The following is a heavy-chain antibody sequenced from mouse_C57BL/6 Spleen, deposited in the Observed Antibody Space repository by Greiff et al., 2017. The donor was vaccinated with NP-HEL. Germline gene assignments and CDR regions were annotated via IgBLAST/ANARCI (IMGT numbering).Heavy chain of an antibody. CDR1: GFTFSDYY. Sequence: DVKLVESEGGLVQPGSSMKLSCTASGFTFSDYYMAWVRQVPEKGLEWVANINYDGSSTYYLDSLKSRFIFSRDNAKNILYLQMSSLKSEDTATYDCAREGYYDSSNDWYFDVWGTGTTVTVSS. J-gene: IGHJ1*03. CDR2: INYDGSST. CDR3: AREGYYDSSNDWYFDV. V-gene: IGHV5-16*01. D-gene: IGHD1-1*01.